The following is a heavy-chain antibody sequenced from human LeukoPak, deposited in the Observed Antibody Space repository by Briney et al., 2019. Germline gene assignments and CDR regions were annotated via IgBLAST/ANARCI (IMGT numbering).Heavy chain of an antibody. V-gene: IGHV1-2*02. Sequence: ASVKVSCKASGYTFTGYYMHWVRQAPGQGLECMGWINPNTGGTNYAQKFQGRVTMTRDTSINTAYMELSSLRSDDTAVYYCTRDHCSYINCYEDYYYGMDVWGQGTTVTVSS. J-gene: IGHJ6*02. CDR3: TRDHCSYINCYEDYYYGMDV. D-gene: IGHD2-2*01. CDR1: GYTFTGYY. CDR2: INPNTGGT.